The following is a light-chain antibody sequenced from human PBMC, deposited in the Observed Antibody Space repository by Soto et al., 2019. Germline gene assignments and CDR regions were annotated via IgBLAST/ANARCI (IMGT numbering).Light chain of an antibody. CDR1: TSNIGSNA. Sequence: QSVLTQPPSLSEAPRQRVTISCSGSTSNIGSNAVNWYQQLPGKAPKLLIYYDDLLPSGVSDRFSGSKSGTSASLAISGLQSEDEADYYCAAWDDSRKGVIFGGGTKLTVL. J-gene: IGLJ2*01. CDR3: AAWDDSRKGVI. V-gene: IGLV1-36*01. CDR2: YDD.